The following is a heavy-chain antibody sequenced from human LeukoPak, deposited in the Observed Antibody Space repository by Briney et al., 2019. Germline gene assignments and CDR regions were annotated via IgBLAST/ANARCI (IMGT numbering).Heavy chain of an antibody. J-gene: IGHJ4*02. V-gene: IGHV3-20*04. D-gene: IGHD1-26*01. CDR1: GFTFDDYG. CDR2: INWNGGST. Sequence: GGSLRLSCAASGFTFDDYGMSWVRQAPGKGLEWVSGINWNGGSTGYADSVRGRFTISRDNAKTSLYLQMNSLRAEDTSVYYCARSAQWELPDYWGQGTLVTVSS. CDR3: ARSAQWELPDY.